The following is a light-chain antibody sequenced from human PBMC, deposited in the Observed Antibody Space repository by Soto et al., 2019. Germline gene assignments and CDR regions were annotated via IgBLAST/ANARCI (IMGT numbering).Light chain of an antibody. CDR3: QQYNKWPLT. V-gene: IGKV3-15*01. CDR1: QSLTSY. J-gene: IGKJ4*01. Sequence: EIVMKQSPATLSVSPRETATLSCRASQSLTSYLAWYQQKPDQAPRLLIYGISTRATDIPARFSGSGSGTEFTLTISSLQSEDFAVYYCQQYNKWPLTFGGGTKVDI. CDR2: GIS.